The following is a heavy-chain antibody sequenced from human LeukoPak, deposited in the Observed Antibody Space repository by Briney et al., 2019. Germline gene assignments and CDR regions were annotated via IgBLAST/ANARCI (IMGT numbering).Heavy chain of an antibody. V-gene: IGHV4-4*07. CDR2: IYTSGST. J-gene: IGHJ6*02. CDR3: ARALRFLEWLPLDV. CDR1: GGSISSYY. Sequence: PSETPSLTCTVSGGSISSYYWSWIRQPAGKGLEWIGRIYTSGSTNYNPSLKSRVTMSVDTSKNQFSLKLSSVTAADTAVYYCARALRFLEWLPLDVWGQGTTVTVSS. D-gene: IGHD3-3*01.